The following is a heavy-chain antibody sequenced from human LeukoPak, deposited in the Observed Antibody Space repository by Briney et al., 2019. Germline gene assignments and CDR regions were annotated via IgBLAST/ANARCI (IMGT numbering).Heavy chain of an antibody. V-gene: IGHV3-21*01. J-gene: IGHJ4*02. Sequence: GGSLRLSCATSGFTFSSSPMNWVRQAPGKGLEWVSSISSGSSYIYYADSVRGRFTISRDNAKNSLYLQLSSLRPEDTALYYCARDGEDAEWKLLPLDNWGQGTLVTVSS. D-gene: IGHD1-26*01. CDR1: GFTFSSSP. CDR3: ARDGEDAEWKLLPLDN. CDR2: ISSGSSYI.